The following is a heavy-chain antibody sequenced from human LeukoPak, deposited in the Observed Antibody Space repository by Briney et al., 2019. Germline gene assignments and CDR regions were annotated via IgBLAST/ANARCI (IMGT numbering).Heavy chain of an antibody. CDR1: GGSFSGYY. Sequence: SETLSLTCAVYGGSFSGYYWSWIRQPPGKGLEWIGEINHSGSTNYNPSLKSRVTISVDTSKNQFSLKLSSVTAADTAVYYCARGARVIDSSGYDGYYFDFWGQGTLVTVSS. CDR3: ARGARVIDSSGYDGYYFDF. D-gene: IGHD3-22*01. J-gene: IGHJ4*02. V-gene: IGHV4-34*01. CDR2: INHSGST.